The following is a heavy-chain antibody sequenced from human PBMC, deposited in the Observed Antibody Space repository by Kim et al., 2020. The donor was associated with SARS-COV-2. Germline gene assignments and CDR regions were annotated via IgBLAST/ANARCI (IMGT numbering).Heavy chain of an antibody. CDR2: ISTSGSTV. CDR3: ARVVRFMEWQSMGEYWYFDL. J-gene: IGHJ2*01. V-gene: IGHV3-48*03. D-gene: IGHD3-3*01. CDR1: GFSFSNYE. Sequence: GGSLRLSCVASGFSFSNYEMSWVRQAPGKGLEWISYISTSGSTVYFADSVEGRFTISRDNTKNSLSLQMISLRPEDTAVYYCARVVRFMEWQSMGEYWYFDLWGRGTLVTVSS.